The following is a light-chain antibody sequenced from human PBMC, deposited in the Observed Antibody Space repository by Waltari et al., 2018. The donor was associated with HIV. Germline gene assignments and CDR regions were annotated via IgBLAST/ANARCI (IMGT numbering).Light chain of an antibody. CDR3: QQYKYWPET. J-gene: IGKJ1*01. CDR1: QNITNK. CDR2: DAS. V-gene: IGKV3D-15*01. Sequence: EVLLTQAPSTLSVSLGEGASLSCRAIQNITNKLGWYQQKAGQAPRLLIYDASRMATAIPDRFSGSGSGTEFNLTISRLVFEDVAVYVCQQYKYWPETFGQGTKVEIK.